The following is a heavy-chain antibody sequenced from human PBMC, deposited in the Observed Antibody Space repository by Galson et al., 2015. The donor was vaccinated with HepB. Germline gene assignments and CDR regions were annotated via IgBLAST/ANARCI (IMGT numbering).Heavy chain of an antibody. V-gene: IGHV3-48*04. CDR2: ISSSSSRI. CDR3: ARDAAVLRWSASEFDI. Sequence: LRLSCAASGFIFSTYSMNWVRQAPGKGLEWISYISSSSSRIYYADSVKGRFTMSRDNAKNSLYLQMNSLRAEDTAVYYCARDAAVLRWSASEFDIWGQGTMGTVSS. CDR1: GFIFSTYS. D-gene: IGHD3-3*01. J-gene: IGHJ3*02.